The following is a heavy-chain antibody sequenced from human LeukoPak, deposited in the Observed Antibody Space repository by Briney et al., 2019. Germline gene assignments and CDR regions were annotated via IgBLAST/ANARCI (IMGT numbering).Heavy chain of an antibody. D-gene: IGHD2-15*01. CDR2: IYYSGST. Sequence: PSETLSLTCAVYGGSLSSYYWGWIRQPPGKGLEWIGSIYYSGSTYYNPSLKSRVTISVDTSKNQFSLKLSSVTAADTAVYYCARLSGYRVPTYWGQGTLVTVSS. V-gene: IGHV4-39*01. CDR3: ARLSGYRVPTY. CDR1: GGSLSSYY. J-gene: IGHJ4*02.